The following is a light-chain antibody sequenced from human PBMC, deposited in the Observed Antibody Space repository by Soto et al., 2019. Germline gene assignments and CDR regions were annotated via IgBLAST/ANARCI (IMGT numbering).Light chain of an antibody. CDR3: SSYTSSSTVV. CDR2: EVS. V-gene: IGLV2-14*01. J-gene: IGLJ2*01. Sequence: QAVLTQPASVSGSPGQSITISCTGSSSDFSDFDYVSRYQQHPGKAPKLMIYEVSNRPSDISNRFSGSKSGNSASLTISGLQAEDEADYYCSSYTSSSTVVFGGGTKVTVL. CDR1: SSDFSDFDY.